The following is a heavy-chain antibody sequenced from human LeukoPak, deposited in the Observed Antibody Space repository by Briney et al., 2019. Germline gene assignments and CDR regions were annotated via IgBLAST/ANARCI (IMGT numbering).Heavy chain of an antibody. J-gene: IGHJ4*02. CDR1: GGSFSGYY. CDR2: INHSGST. V-gene: IGHV4-34*01. D-gene: IGHD3-22*01. Sequence: SETLSLTCAVYGGSFSGYYWSWIRQPPGKGLEWIGEINHSGSTNYNPSLKSRVTISLDTSKNQFSLRLSSVTAADTAVYYCARYDSSGYYINYWGQGTLVTVSS. CDR3: ARYDSSGYYINY.